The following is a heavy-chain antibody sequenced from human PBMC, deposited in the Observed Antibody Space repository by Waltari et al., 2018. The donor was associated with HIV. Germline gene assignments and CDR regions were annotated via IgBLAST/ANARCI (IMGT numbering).Heavy chain of an antibody. CDR3: TSLTTRGDFYDI. V-gene: IGHV3-74*01. Sequence: EVQLVESGGRLVHPGESLRLSCGALGLNFRTYWMHWVRQAPGKGLEWVSRIKFSDRDTFDADSVKGRFTISRDNARNTAYLQMTNLRVEDTAVYYCTSLTTRGDFYDIWGQGTLVTVSS. CDR2: IKFSDRDT. D-gene: IGHD5-18*01. J-gene: IGHJ4*02. CDR1: GLNFRTYW.